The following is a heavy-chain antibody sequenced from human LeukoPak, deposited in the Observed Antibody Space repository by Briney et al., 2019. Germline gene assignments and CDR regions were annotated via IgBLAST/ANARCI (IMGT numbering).Heavy chain of an antibody. CDR2: IKEDGSEK. D-gene: IGHD3-22*01. CDR3: ARDSSGYQ. Sequence: GGSLRLSCAASGFTFSTYWMSWVRQAPGKGLEWVANIKEDGSEKYYGDSVKGRFSISRDNAKNSLYLEMNSLRVEDTAVYYCARDSSGYQWGQGTLVTVSS. J-gene: IGHJ4*02. CDR1: GFTFSTYW. V-gene: IGHV3-7*01.